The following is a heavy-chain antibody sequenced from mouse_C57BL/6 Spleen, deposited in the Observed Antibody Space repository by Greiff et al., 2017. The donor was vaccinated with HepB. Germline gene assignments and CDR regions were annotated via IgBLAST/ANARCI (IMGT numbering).Heavy chain of an antibody. V-gene: IGHV1-15*01. D-gene: IGHD2-9*01. Sequence: VQLQESGAELVRPGASVTLSCKASGYTFTDYEMHWVKQTPVHGLEWIGAIDPETGGTAYNQKFKGKAILTADKSSSTAYMELRSLTSEDSAVYYCTPAMVTSAWFAYWGQGTLVTVSA. CDR1: GYTFTDYE. CDR3: TPAMVTSAWFAY. CDR2: IDPETGGT. J-gene: IGHJ3*01.